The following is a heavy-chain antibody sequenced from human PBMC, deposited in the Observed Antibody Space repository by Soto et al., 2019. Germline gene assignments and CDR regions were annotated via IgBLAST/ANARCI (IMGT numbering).Heavy chain of an antibody. CDR2: INAGNGNT. V-gene: IGHV1-3*01. J-gene: IGHJ5*02. Sequence: GASVKVSCKASGYTFTHYTVHWVRQAPGQRLEWMGWINAGNGNTKYSQKFQGRVTITRDTSISTAYMELSRLRSDDTAVYYCARGPAALSVITIDWFDPWGQGTLVTVSS. D-gene: IGHD3-22*01. CDR1: GYTFTHYT. CDR3: ARGPAALSVITIDWFDP.